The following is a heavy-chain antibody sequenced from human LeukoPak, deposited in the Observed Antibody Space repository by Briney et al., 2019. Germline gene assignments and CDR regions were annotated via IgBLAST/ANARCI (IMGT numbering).Heavy chain of an antibody. D-gene: IGHD3-16*01. CDR3: ANSRPRVGGFMEFDY. CDR2: ISGSGGST. J-gene: IGHJ4*02. CDR1: GFTFSSYA. Sequence: GGALRLSCAASGFTFSSYAMRWVRQAPAKGLAGVCVISGSGGSTYYADSVKGRFTISTNNCKNSQYLQMNHLRAEDTDVYYCANSRPRVGGFMEFDYWGQGTLVTVSS. V-gene: IGHV3-23*01.